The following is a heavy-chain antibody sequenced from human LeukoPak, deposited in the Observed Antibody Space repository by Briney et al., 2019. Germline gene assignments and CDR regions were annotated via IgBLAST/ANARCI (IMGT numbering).Heavy chain of an antibody. J-gene: IGHJ4*02. V-gene: IGHV3-48*03. CDR2: ISSSGGTR. CDR3: ATLTVAGSFDY. CDR1: GFAFSVYE. Sequence: GGSLRLSCAASGFAFSVYEMYWVRQAPGKGLEWVSYISSSGGTRYYADSVKGRFTISRDNAKNSLYLQMNSLRAEDTAVYYCATLTVAGSFDYWGQGTLVTVSS. D-gene: IGHD6-19*01.